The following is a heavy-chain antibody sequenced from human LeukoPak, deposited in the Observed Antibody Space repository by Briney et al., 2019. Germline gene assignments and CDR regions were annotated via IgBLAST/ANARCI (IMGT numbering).Heavy chain of an antibody. CDR1: GYTFTSYG. D-gene: IGHD3-3*01. CDR3: ARLEQTAFWSGYYMDV. CDR2: ISAYNGNT. J-gene: IGHJ6*03. V-gene: IGHV1-18*01. Sequence: GASVKVSCKASGYTFTSYGISWVRQAPGQGLEWMGWISAYNGNTNYAQKLQGRVTMTTDTSTSTAYMELRSLRSDDTAVYYCARLEQTAFWSGYYMDVWGKGTTVTVSS.